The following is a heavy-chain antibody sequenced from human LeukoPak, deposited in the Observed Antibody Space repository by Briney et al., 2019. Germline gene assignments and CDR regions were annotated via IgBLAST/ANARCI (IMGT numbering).Heavy chain of an antibody. CDR1: GFIFSSYS. D-gene: IGHD3-22*01. CDR2: ISTSSSII. V-gene: IGHV3-48*04. Sequence: GGSLRLSCAASGFIFSSYSMNWVRQAPGKGLEWVAYISTSSSIIYYSDSAKGRFTISRDNAKNTLNLQMNSLRAEDTAVYYCARDLGQYYDTSDNWFDPWGQGTLVTVSS. J-gene: IGHJ5*02. CDR3: ARDLGQYYDTSDNWFDP.